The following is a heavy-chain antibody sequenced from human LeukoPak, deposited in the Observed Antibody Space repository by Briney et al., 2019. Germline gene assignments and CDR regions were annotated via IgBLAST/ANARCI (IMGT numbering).Heavy chain of an antibody. CDR3: ARARYETRIWPKSRYDYYHYMDV. Sequence: AASVKVSCKASGGTFSSYAINWVRQAPGQGLEWMGGIISIFETADYAQKFQDRVTITRDTSASTAYMELSSLRSEDTAVYYCARARYETRIWPKSRYDYYHYMDVWGKGTTVTVSS. V-gene: IGHV1-69*05. D-gene: IGHD3-3*01. CDR2: IISIFETA. J-gene: IGHJ6*03. CDR1: GGTFSSYA.